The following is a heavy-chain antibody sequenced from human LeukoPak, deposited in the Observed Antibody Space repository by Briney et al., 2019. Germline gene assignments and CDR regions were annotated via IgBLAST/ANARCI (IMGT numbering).Heavy chain of an antibody. CDR2: IYSGGST. D-gene: IGHD3-3*01. CDR1: GFTVSSNY. V-gene: IGHV3-66*01. J-gene: IGHJ4*02. Sequence: PGGSLRLSRAASGFTVSSNYMSWVRQAPGKGLEWVSVIYSGGSTYYADSVKGRFTISRDNSKNTLYLQMNSLRAEDTAVYYCARGPRFLEWLAYYFDYWGQGTLVTVSS. CDR3: ARGPRFLEWLAYYFDY.